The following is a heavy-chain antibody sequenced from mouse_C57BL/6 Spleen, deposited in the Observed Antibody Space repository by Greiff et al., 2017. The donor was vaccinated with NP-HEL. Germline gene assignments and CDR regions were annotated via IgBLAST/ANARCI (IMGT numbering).Heavy chain of an antibody. D-gene: IGHD2-2*01. Sequence: QVQLQQPGAELVRPGSSVKLSCKASGYTFTSYWMHWVKQRPIQGLEWIGNIDPSDSETHYNQKFKDKATLTVDKSSSTAYMQLSSLTSEDSAVYYCARWGYDGGFAYWGQGTLVTVSA. V-gene: IGHV1-52*01. J-gene: IGHJ3*01. CDR2: IDPSDSET. CDR1: GYTFTSYW. CDR3: ARWGYDGGFAY.